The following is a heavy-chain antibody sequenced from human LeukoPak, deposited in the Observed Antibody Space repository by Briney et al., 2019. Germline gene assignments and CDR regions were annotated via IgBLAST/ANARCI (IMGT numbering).Heavy chain of an antibody. V-gene: IGHV3-23*01. J-gene: IGHJ4*02. D-gene: IGHD2-2*01. CDR2: ISGSGDST. CDR1: GFSLNNYD. Sequence: PGGSLRLSCAASGFSLNNYDMTWIRQAPGKGLEWVSGISGSGDSTYYADSVGGRFTISRDNSKNTLCLQMDSLIAEDTALYYCARARYCASATCYLDFWGQGTLVTVYS. CDR3: ARARYCASATCYLDF.